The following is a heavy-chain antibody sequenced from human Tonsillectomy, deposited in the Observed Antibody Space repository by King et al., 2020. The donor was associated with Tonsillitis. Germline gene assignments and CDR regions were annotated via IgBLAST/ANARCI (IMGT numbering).Heavy chain of an antibody. Sequence: VQLVESGGGLVQPGGSLRLSCAASGFTFSSYSMNWVRQAPGKGLEWVSYISSISSTIFYADSVKGRFTISRDNAKNLLYLQMNSLRAEDTAVYYCAILGYGDYYYYMDVWGKGTTVTVSS. CDR2: ISSISSTI. CDR3: AILGYGDYYYYMDV. CDR1: GFTFSSYS. D-gene: IGHD4-17*01. V-gene: IGHV3-48*01. J-gene: IGHJ6*03.